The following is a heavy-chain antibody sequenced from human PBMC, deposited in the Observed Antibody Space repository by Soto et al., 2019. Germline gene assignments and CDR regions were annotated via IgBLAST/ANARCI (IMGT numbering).Heavy chain of an antibody. J-gene: IGHJ5*02. CDR2: ISAYNGNT. CDR1: GYTFTSYG. D-gene: IGHD2-15*01. CDR3: ARLYCSGGSCYLNWFDP. V-gene: IGHV1-18*01. Sequence: ASVKVSCKASGYTFTSYGISWVRQAPGQGLERMGWISAYNGNTNYAQKLQGRVTMTTDTSTSTAYMELRSLRSDDTAVYFCARLYCSGGSCYLNWFDPWGQGTLVTVSS.